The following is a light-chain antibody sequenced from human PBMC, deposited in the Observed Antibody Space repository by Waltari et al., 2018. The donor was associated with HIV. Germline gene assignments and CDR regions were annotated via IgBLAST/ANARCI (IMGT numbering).Light chain of an antibody. J-gene: IGLJ3*02. CDR1: TSNIGTRS. V-gene: IGLV1-51*02. Sequence: QSVLTPPPSVSSAPGQKVPIFCSRSTSNIGTRSVSLYQPLTGAPPKHLIYYKKKGPSGIPDLFSGSKAGTSATLGIPGLQAGDEAHYYYGTWDTSVSAFWVFGGGTKLTVL. CDR3: GTWDTSVSAFWV. CDR2: YKK.